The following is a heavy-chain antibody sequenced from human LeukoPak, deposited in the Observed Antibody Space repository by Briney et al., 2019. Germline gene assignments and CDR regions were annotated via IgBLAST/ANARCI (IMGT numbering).Heavy chain of an antibody. D-gene: IGHD3-9*01. Sequence: GGSLRLSCAASGFTFSSYAMSWVRQAPGKGLEWVSAISGSGGSTYYADSVKGRFTISRDNSKNTLYLQMNSLRAEDTAVYYCAKTTSYYDILTGYYPPYYFDYWGQGTLVTVSS. CDR1: GFTFSSYA. CDR2: ISGSGGST. V-gene: IGHV3-23*01. CDR3: AKTTSYYDILTGYYPPYYFDY. J-gene: IGHJ4*02.